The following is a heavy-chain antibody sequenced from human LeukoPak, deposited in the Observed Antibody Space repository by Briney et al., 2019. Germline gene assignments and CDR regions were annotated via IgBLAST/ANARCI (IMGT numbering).Heavy chain of an antibody. D-gene: IGHD2-15*01. Sequence: PGGSLRLSCVASGFTISDYYMSWIRQAPGKGLEWISYISRSSTTRFYADSVKGRFTISRDNAKNSLYLQMNSLRVEDTAVYYCARDCSGGSCYLVYWGQGTLVTVSS. J-gene: IGHJ4*02. CDR3: ARDCSGGSCYLVY. CDR1: GFTISDYY. V-gene: IGHV3-11*04. CDR2: ISRSSTTR.